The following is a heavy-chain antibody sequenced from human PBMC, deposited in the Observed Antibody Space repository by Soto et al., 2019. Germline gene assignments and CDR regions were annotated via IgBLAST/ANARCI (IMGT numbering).Heavy chain of an antibody. Sequence: SETLSLTCAVYGGSFSGYYWSWIRQPPGKGLEWIGEINHSGSTNYNPSLKSRVTISVDTSKNQFSLKLSSVTAADTAVYYCARGPYYDILTGYNNYFDYWGQGTLVTVSS. CDR1: GGSFSGYY. D-gene: IGHD3-9*01. CDR3: ARGPYYDILTGYNNYFDY. J-gene: IGHJ4*02. CDR2: INHSGST. V-gene: IGHV4-34*01.